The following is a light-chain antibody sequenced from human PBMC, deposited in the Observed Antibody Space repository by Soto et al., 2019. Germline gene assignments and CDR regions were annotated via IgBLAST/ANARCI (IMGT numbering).Light chain of an antibody. Sequence: IPVTQSPASLSAFVGDRVTISCRASQSIGTWLAWYQQQPEKAPKLLIYDASTLASGVPSRFSGSGSGTEFPLTISSLQPEDVATYYCQEYNSYPVSFGQGTRLEIK. CDR2: DAS. J-gene: IGKJ5*01. V-gene: IGKV1-5*01. CDR1: QSIGTW. CDR3: QEYNSYPVS.